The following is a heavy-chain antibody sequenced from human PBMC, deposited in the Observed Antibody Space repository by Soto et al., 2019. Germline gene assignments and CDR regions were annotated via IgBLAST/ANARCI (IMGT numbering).Heavy chain of an antibody. CDR2: SYYSGTS. J-gene: IGHJ5*02. Sequence: PSETLSLTCTVSGGSIRVQSYCWTWIRQTPGKGLESVASSYYSGTSYFKPALKGRYTRPVHTSTNHCALRLTSAPPANTAVYCCRKRSNWNDYYFVPCGQGTLVTVSS. V-gene: IGHV4-39*02. CDR1: GGSIRVQSYC. CDR3: RKRSNWNDYYFVP. D-gene: IGHD1-20*01.